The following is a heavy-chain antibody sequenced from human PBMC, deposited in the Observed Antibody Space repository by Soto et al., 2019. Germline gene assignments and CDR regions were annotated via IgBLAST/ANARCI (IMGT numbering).Heavy chain of an antibody. Sequence: GSLRLSWAVSGFTVSRTQMSWVRQDPGKGLQWVSVIYSAGSTYYANAVKGRFTISRDISENKIFLELNGLTVDDTAVYYCARAREPEYSSSIFFDYWGRGTVVTVSS. V-gene: IGHV3-53*01. CDR3: ARAREPEYSSSIFFDY. J-gene: IGHJ4*01. CDR2: IYSAGST. CDR1: GFTVSRTQ. D-gene: IGHD6-6*01.